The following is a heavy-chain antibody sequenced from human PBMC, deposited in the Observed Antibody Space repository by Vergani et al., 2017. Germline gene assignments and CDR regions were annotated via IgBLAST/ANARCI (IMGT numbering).Heavy chain of an antibody. CDR3: ARDLSGYYYGSYYYMDV. CDR2: LSYSGSN. D-gene: IGHD3-22*01. Sequence: QLPLQESGPGLVKPSDTLSLTCNVSGGSIRSRSYYWGWIRQPPGKGLEWIGGLSYSGSNYYNQSLKSRVTIAVDTSMSQFSLKLSSVTAADTALYYCARDLSGYYYGSYYYMDVWGKGTTVTVSS. V-gene: IGHV4-39*07. J-gene: IGHJ6*03. CDR1: GGSIRSRSYY.